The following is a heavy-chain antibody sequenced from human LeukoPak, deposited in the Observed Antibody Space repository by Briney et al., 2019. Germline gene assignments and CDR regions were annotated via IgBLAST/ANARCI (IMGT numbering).Heavy chain of an antibody. V-gene: IGHV3-74*01. CDR1: GFTFSSFW. Sequence: QPGGSLRLSCAASGFTFSSFWMHWVRQAPEKGLVWVSRIDADGSTNYADSVKGRFSISRDNAKNTLYLQMNSLSVEDTAVYYCARGPKSRYSSGLDYWGQGTLVTVSS. D-gene: IGHD6-19*01. CDR2: IDADGST. CDR3: ARGPKSRYSSGLDY. J-gene: IGHJ4*02.